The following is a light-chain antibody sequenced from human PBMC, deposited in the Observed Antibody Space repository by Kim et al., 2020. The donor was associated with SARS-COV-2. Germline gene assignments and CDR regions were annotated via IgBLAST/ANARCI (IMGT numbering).Light chain of an antibody. J-gene: IGKJ2*01. V-gene: IGKV1-39*01. CDR2: TAS. CDR1: RTVTTF. CDR3: QQSYTTPEYT. Sequence: QMTQSPSSLSASVGDRVTISCRASRTVTTFLNWYQQKPGKAPKLPIHTASKLQSGVPSRFTGSGSGTDFTLTINNLQPEDFATYYCQQSYTTPEYTFGQGTKLEI.